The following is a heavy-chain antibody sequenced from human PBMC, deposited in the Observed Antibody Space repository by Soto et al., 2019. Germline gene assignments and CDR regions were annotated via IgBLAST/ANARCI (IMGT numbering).Heavy chain of an antibody. J-gene: IGHJ4*02. CDR1: GGSISSYY. D-gene: IGHD2-2*01. V-gene: IGHV4-59*08. Sequence: SETLSLTCTVSGGSISSYYWSWIRQPPGKGLGWIGNIYYSGSPNYNPSLKSRVTISVDASKSQFSLNLISVTAADTAVYYSARHTTGRSGLGFDFWGQGTLVTVSS. CDR3: ARHTTGRSGLGFDF. CDR2: IYYSGSP.